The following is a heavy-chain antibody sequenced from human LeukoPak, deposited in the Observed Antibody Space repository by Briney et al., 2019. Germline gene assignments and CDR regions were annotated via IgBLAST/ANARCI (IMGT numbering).Heavy chain of an antibody. Sequence: PSETLSLTCAVSGGSISSGGYSWSWIRQPPGKGQEWIGYIYHSGSTYYNPSLKSRVTISVDRSKNQFSLKLSSVTAADTAVYYCARARDTAMVGLFDYWGQGTLVTVSS. CDR3: ARARDTAMVGLFDY. CDR2: IYHSGST. CDR1: GGSISSGGYS. J-gene: IGHJ4*02. D-gene: IGHD5-18*01. V-gene: IGHV4-30-2*01.